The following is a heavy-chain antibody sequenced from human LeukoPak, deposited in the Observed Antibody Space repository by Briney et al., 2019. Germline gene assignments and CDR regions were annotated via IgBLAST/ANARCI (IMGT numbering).Heavy chain of an antibody. D-gene: IGHD3-10*01. J-gene: IGHJ6*01. CDR1: GFTFRSYW. V-gene: IGHV3-74*01. Sequence: GGALTLSCLASGFTFRSYWLHWLRQAPGKGLVWVSRINSDGSSTRYADSVKGRFTISRDNAKNTLYLQMNSLRAEDTAVYYCARGSYYYGSGSYRPYYYYYGMDVWGEGTTVTVSS. CDR3: ARGSYYYGSGSYRPYYYYYGMDV. CDR2: INSDGSST.